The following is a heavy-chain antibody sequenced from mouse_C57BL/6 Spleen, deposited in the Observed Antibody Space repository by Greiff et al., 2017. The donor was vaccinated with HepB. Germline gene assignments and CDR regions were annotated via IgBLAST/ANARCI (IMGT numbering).Heavy chain of an antibody. CDR2: IYPGSGST. CDR3: ARGDYYDYDVNAMDY. Sequence: VQLQQPGAELVKPGASVKMSCKASGYTFTSYWITWVKQRPGQGLEWIGDIYPGSGSTNYNEKFKSKATLTVDTSSSTAYMQLSSLTSEDSAVYYCARGDYYDYDVNAMDYWGQGTSVTVSS. J-gene: IGHJ4*01. D-gene: IGHD2-4*01. V-gene: IGHV1-55*01. CDR1: GYTFTSYW.